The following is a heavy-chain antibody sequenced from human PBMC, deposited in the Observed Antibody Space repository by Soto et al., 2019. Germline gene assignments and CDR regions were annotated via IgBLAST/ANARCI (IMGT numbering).Heavy chain of an antibody. CDR2: IYYSGST. Sequence: QLQLQESGPGLVKPSETLSLTCTVSGGSISSSSSYWGSIRQPPGKGLEWIADIYYSGSTYYNPSLTSRVTISVDTSKNQFSLKLSSVTAADTAVYYCARRGLVGATTFDYWGQGTLVTVSS. J-gene: IGHJ4*02. CDR3: ARRGLVGATTFDY. D-gene: IGHD1-26*01. V-gene: IGHV4-39*01. CDR1: GGSISSSSSY.